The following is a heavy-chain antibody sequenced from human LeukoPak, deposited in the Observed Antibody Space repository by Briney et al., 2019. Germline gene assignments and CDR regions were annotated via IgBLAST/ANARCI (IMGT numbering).Heavy chain of an antibody. Sequence: SVTLSLTCNVSGGSISDTSYYGGWIRQPPGKGLDWFGSIYQSGTTYYSPSLKSRVTISVHTSKNHFSLELSSVTAADTAVYYCARQQCNGGSCYSRAIWFDPWGQGTLVTVSS. D-gene: IGHD2-15*01. CDR1: GGSISDTSYY. CDR3: ARQQCNGGSCYSRAIWFDP. V-gene: IGHV4-39*01. CDR2: IYQSGTT. J-gene: IGHJ5*02.